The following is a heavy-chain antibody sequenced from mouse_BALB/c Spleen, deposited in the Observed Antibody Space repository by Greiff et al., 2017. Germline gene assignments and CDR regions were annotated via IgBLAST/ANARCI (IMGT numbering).Heavy chain of an antibody. CDR2: IDPSDSET. V-gene: IGHV1S126*01. CDR3: ARSGGSSPHYYAMDD. CDR1: GYSFTSYW. J-gene: IGHJ4*01. D-gene: IGHD1-1*01. Sequence: QVQLKQSGPQLVRPGASVKISCKASGYSFTSYWMHWVKQRPGQGLEWIGMIDPSDSETRLNQKFKDKATLTVDKSSSTAYMQLSSPTSEDSAVYDCARSGGSSPHYYAMDDWGQGTSVTVSA.